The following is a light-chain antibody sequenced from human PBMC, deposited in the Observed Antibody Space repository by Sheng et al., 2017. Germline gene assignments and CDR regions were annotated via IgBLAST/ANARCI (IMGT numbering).Light chain of an antibody. J-gene: IGKJ1*01. CDR3: QTYFNAPWT. V-gene: IGKV1-27*01. CDR1: QGIRNS. Sequence: DIQMTQSPSSLSASVGDRVTMTCRASQGIRNSLAWYQQKPGEIPKLLIYAASTLHSGVPSRFGGSGSGTDFTLTISNLQPEDVATYYCQTYFNAPWTFGQGTEGGN. CDR2: AAS.